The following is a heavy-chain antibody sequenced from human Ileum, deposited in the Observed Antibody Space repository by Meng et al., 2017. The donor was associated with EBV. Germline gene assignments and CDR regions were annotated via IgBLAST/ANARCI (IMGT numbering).Heavy chain of an antibody. CDR3: AREGLVGDLRYFDL. V-gene: IGHV1-2*06. Sequence: QVQLVQSGAEVKRPGASVKVPCKASGYTFTGYYMQWVRQAPGQGLEWMGRINPNNGGANYAQQFQGRVTMTTDTSISTAYMELSRLRSDDTAVYYCAREGLVGDLRYFDLWGRGTLVNVSS. CDR1: GYTFTGYY. J-gene: IGHJ2*01. D-gene: IGHD3-16*01. CDR2: INPNNGGA.